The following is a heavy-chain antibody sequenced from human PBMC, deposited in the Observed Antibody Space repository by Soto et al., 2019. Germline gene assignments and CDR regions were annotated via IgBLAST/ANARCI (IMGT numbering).Heavy chain of an antibody. CDR3: ENTYGGGY. Sequence: EVQLLESGGGLVQPGGSLRLSCAASGFTFSNYALSWVRQAPGKGLEWVSAISGSGGNTYYANSVKGRFPISRDNSKNTLYLQMNSLRAEDTAVYYCENTYGGGYWGQGTLVTVSS. V-gene: IGHV3-23*01. D-gene: IGHD4-17*01. J-gene: IGHJ4*02. CDR2: ISGSGGNT. CDR1: GFTFSNYA.